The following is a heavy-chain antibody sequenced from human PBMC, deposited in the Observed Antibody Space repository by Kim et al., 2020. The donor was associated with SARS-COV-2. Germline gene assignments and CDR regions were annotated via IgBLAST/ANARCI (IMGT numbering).Heavy chain of an antibody. Sequence: SETLSLTCAVYGGSFSGYYWSWIRQPPGKGLEWIGEINHSGSTNYNPSLKSGVTISVDTSKNQFSLKLSSVTAADTAVYYCSRGDSSGQVDYWGQGTLVTVSS. CDR3: SRGDSSGQVDY. CDR2: INHSGST. J-gene: IGHJ4*02. V-gene: IGHV4-34*01. CDR1: GGSFSGYY. D-gene: IGHD6-19*01.